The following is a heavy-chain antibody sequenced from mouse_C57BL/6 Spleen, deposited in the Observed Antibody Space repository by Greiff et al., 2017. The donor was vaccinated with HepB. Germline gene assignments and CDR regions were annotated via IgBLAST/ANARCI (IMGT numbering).Heavy chain of an antibody. V-gene: IGHV1-43*01. CDR3: ARAFWDY. J-gene: IGHJ2*01. CDR2: INPSTGGT. CDR1: GYSFTGYY. Sequence: DVMLVESGPELVKPGASVKISCKASGYSFTGYYMHWVKQSSEKSLEWIGEINPSTGGTSYNQKFKGKATLTVDKSSSTAYMQLKSLTSEDSAVYYCARAFWDYWGQGTTLTVSS.